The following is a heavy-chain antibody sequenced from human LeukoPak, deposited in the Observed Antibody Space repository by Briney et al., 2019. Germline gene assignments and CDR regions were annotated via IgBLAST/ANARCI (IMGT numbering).Heavy chain of an antibody. CDR3: AKKRIAAAGKNDFDY. D-gene: IGHD6-13*01. J-gene: IGHJ4*02. CDR1: GFTFSNYW. V-gene: IGHV3-74*01. Sequence: GGSLRLSCAASGFTFSNYWMHWVRQAAGKGLVWVSRINGDGSGRNYADSVKGRFTISRDNAKNTVYLQMNSLRVEDTAVYHCAKKRIAAAGKNDFDYWGQGTLVTVSS. CDR2: INGDGSGR.